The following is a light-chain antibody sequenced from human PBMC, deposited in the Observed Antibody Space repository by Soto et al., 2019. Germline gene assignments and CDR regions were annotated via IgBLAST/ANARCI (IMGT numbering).Light chain of an antibody. CDR1: QSVSSY. Sequence: EIVLTQSPATLSLSPGERATLSCRASQSVSSYLAWYQQKPGQAPRLLIYDATTRATGIPARFSGSGSGTDFTLTTASLETEDFAVYDCQHRSNWPGTFGQGTKVEIK. V-gene: IGKV3-11*01. CDR2: DAT. J-gene: IGKJ1*01. CDR3: QHRSNWPGT.